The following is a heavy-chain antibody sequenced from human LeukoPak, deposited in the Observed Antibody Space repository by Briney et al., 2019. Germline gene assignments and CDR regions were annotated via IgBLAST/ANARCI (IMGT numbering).Heavy chain of an antibody. V-gene: IGHV1-69*05. CDR2: IIRFFGTA. CDR1: VGTFSRYA. CDR3: ARDQNRMTTVTTFAFDI. Sequence: GASVKVSCKASVGTFSRYAISWVRQPPGQGLEWMGGIIRFFGTANYPQKFQGRVTITTDESTSTAYMELSSLRSEDTAVYYCARDQNRMTTVTTFAFDIWGQGTMVTVSS. J-gene: IGHJ3*02. D-gene: IGHD4-17*01.